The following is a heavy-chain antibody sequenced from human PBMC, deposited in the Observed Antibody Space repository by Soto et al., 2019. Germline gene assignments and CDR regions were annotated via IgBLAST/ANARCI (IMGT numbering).Heavy chain of an antibody. Sequence: QVQLVESGGGLVKPGGSLRLSCAASGFSFRDYYMSWIRQDPGKGLEWVSYISSGDKTIYYADSVKGRFTISRDAAKQSMYLHMNRLRAEDTAVYYCARPGTALDYWGQGTLVTVSS. CDR1: GFSFRDYY. CDR3: ARPGTALDY. D-gene: IGHD6-13*01. CDR2: ISSGDKTI. J-gene: IGHJ4*02. V-gene: IGHV3-11*01.